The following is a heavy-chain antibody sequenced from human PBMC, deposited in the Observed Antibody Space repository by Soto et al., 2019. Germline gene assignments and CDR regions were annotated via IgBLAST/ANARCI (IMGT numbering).Heavy chain of an antibody. D-gene: IGHD3-16*02. V-gene: IGHV3-21*01. CDR3: ARDYGLIGRPDY. Sequence: GGSLRLSCAASGFTFSSYSMNWIRQAPGKGLEWVSSISSSSSYIYYADSVKGRFTISRDNAKNSLYLQMNSLRAEDTAVYYCARDYGLIGRPDYWGQGTLVTVSS. CDR1: GFTFSSYS. J-gene: IGHJ4*02. CDR2: ISSSSSYI.